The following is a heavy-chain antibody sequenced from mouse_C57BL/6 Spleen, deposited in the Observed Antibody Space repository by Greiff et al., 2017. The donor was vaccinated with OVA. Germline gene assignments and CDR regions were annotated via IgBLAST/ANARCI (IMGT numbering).Heavy chain of an antibody. Sequence: VLLKQSGPELVKPGASVKISCKASGYSFTDYNMNWVQQSNGKSLEWIGVINPNYGTTSYTQKFKGKATLTVDQSSSTAYMQRNIRTSEDAAVYYCAREGDDYDAMDYWGQGTSVTVSS. V-gene: IGHV1-39*01. CDR2: INPNYGTT. J-gene: IGHJ4*01. CDR3: AREGDDYDAMDY. D-gene: IGHD3-3*01. CDR1: GYSFTDYN.